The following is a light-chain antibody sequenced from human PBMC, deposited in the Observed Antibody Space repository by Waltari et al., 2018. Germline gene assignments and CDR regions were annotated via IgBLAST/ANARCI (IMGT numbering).Light chain of an antibody. J-gene: IGKJ1*01. Sequence: EIVLTQSPGTLSLSPGERATLSCRASETVTNNYLAWFQQKPGQTPRPLIYDTYFRATGVPDRFSGSGSGTDFTLTISRLEPEDFAVYYCHQCAHSPRTFGQGTRVEIK. CDR1: ETVTNNY. CDR2: DTY. CDR3: HQCAHSPRT. V-gene: IGKV3-20*01.